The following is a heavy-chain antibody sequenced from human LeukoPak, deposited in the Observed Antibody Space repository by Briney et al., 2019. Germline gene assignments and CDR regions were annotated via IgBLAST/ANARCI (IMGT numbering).Heavy chain of an antibody. CDR1: GLTLRSYG. CDR3: AKDRRDGGATTRNSYYGMDV. J-gene: IGHJ6*02. D-gene: IGHD1-26*01. V-gene: IGHV3-30*18. Sequence: GRSLRLSCAVYGLTLRSYGTHWVRQPPGKGLEWVAVIPYDGSNKYYAASLKGRFTISRDNSKDTLYLQMNSLRAEDTAVYYCAKDRRDGGATTRNSYYGMDVWGQGTTVAVS. CDR2: IPYDGSNK.